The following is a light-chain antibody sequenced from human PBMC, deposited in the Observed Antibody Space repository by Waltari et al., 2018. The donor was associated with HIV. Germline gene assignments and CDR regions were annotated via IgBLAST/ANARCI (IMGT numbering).Light chain of an antibody. Sequence: QSVLTQPPSVSAAPGQKVTISCSGSSSNIGSNFVSWYQQLPGTAPNLLIYDNNIRPAGIPDRFSGAKAGASATLGITGLQTGDEADYYCGTWDSSLSGYVFGTGTKVTVL. J-gene: IGLJ1*01. CDR1: SSNIGSNF. CDR2: DNN. CDR3: GTWDSSLSGYV. V-gene: IGLV1-51*01.